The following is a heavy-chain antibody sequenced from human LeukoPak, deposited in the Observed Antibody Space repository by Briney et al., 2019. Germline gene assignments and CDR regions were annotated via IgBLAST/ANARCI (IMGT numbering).Heavy chain of an antibody. CDR3: ARERYSSSSRARWFDP. CDR2: ISNDGSEK. Sequence: GRSLRLSCSASGFSFSYYGTHWVRQTPGKGLEWVAVISNDGSEKYYVDSVKGRFTISRDNSKNTLFLQMNSLGAEDTAVYYCARERYSSSSRARWFDPWGQGTLVTVSS. CDR1: GFSFSYYG. J-gene: IGHJ5*02. D-gene: IGHD6-6*01. V-gene: IGHV3-30*03.